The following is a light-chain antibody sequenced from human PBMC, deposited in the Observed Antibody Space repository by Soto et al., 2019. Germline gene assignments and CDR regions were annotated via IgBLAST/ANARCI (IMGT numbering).Light chain of an antibody. CDR2: AAS. J-gene: IGKJ1*01. CDR3: QQYYSYPQT. V-gene: IGKV1-8*01. Sequence: AIRMTQSPSAFSASTGDRVTITCRASQGISSYLAWYHQKPGKAPKLLIYAASTLQSGVPSRFSGSGSGTDFTLTISCLQSEDFATYYCQQYYSYPQTFGQGTKVDIK. CDR1: QGISSY.